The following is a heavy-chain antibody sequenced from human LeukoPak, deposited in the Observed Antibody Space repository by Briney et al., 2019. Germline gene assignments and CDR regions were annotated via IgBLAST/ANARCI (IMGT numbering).Heavy chain of an antibody. J-gene: IGHJ4*02. CDR2: ISSNGGST. CDR1: GFTFSSYD. Sequence: GGSLRLSCAASGFTFSSYDMYWVRQAPGKGLEYVSGISSNGGSTYYANSVKGRLTISRDNSKNTLYLQMGSLRAEDMAVYYCARVVLSSGWLHYWGQGTLVTVSS. D-gene: IGHD6-19*01. V-gene: IGHV3-64*01. CDR3: ARVVLSSGWLHY.